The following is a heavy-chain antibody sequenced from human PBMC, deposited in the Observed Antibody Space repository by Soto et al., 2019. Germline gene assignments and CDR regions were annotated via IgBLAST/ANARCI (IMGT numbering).Heavy chain of an antibody. CDR1: GGSISRYD. CDR2: IYYSGIT. D-gene: IGHD3-16*01. Sequence: SETLSLTGTVSGGSISRYDWSWIRQPPGKGLEWIGYIYYSGITNYNHSLKSRDTVSVDTPKNQFSLKVSSVTAAHTAVYYCGRDPGGAMQGDYWGQGTLGTVSS. V-gene: IGHV4-59*12. J-gene: IGHJ4*02. CDR3: GRDPGGAMQGDY.